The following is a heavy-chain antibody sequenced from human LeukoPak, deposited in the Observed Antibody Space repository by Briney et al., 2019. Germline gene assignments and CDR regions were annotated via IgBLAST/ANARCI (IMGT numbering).Heavy chain of an antibody. V-gene: IGHV3-30*02. CDR2: IRYDGSNK. J-gene: IGHJ4*02. Sequence: PGGSLRLSCAASGFTFSSYGMHWVRQAPGKGLEWVAFIRYDGSNKYYADSVKGRFTISRDNSRNTLYLQMNSLRAEDTAVYYCASDPCITMVRGVIIPYYFDYWGQGTLVTVSS. CDR1: GFTFSSYG. D-gene: IGHD3-10*01. CDR3: ASDPCITMVRGVIIPYYFDY.